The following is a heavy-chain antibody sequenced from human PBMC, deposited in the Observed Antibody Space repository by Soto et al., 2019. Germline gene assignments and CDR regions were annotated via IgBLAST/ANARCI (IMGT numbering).Heavy chain of an antibody. CDR3: ARRDPAGAYYFDY. J-gene: IGHJ4*02. CDR1: GGSISTDTYY. V-gene: IGHV4-39*01. CDR2: IYYSGAT. Sequence: QLQLQESGPGLVEPSGTLSLTCTVSGGSISTDTYYWGWFRQPPGKGLAWVGSIYYSGATYKNPSLKDRVTMSVDTSQNQFSLRLSSVTATDTAVYYCARRDPAGAYYFDYWCQGTLVSVSS.